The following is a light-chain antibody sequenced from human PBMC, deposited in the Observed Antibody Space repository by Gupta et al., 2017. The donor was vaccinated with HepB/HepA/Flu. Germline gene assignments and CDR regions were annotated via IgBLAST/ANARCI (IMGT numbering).Light chain of an antibody. CDR3: METLQTPFT. CDR2: LGS. Sequence: DIVMTQSPLSLPVTPGEPASISCRSSQSLLHSNGYNYLDWYLQKPGQSPQLLIYLGSNRASGVPDRFSGSGSGTDLTLKISRVEAEDVGAYYCMETLQTPFTFGPGTKVDIK. V-gene: IGKV2-28*01. CDR1: QSLLHSNGYNY. J-gene: IGKJ3*01.